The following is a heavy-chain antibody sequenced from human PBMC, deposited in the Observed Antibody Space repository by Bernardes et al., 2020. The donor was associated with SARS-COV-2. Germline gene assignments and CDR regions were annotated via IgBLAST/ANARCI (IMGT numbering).Heavy chain of an antibody. CDR1: GGSFSGGY. V-gene: IGHV4-34*01. CDR3: ASIRDGYYYGRPDY. D-gene: IGHD3-22*01. J-gene: IGHJ4*02. CDR2: INDSGST. Sequence: SETLSLTCAVYGGSFSGGYWSWSRQRPGKGLELIGEINDSGSTNDNPSLKSRVTISVDTSKNQFPLKLSFVTAADTAVYYCASIRDGYYYGRPDYWGQGTLITVSS.